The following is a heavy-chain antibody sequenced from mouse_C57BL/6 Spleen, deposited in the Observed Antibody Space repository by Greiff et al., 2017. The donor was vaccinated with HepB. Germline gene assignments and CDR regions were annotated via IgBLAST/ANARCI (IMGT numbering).Heavy chain of an antibody. CDR1: GFTFSSYA. D-gene: IGHD2-4*01. CDR2: ISDGGSYT. Sequence: EVKVEESGGGLVKPGGSLKLSCAASGFTFSSYAMSWVRQTPEKRLEWVATISDGGSYTYYPDNVKGRFTISRDNAKNNLYLQMSHLKSDDTAMYYCAREEIYYDYPAWFAYWGQGTLVTVSA. J-gene: IGHJ3*01. V-gene: IGHV5-4*01. CDR3: AREEIYYDYPAWFAY.